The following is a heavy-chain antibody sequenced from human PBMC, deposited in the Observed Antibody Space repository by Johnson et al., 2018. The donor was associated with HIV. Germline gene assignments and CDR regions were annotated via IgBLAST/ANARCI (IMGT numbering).Heavy chain of an antibody. CDR1: GFTVSSNY. Sequence: MLLVESGGGLIQPGGSLRLSCAASGFTVSSNYMSWVRQAPGKGLEWVSVIYSVGSTYYADSVQGRFTISRDNSKNTLYLQMNSLRAEDTAVYYCARGSGVLTGGDSDAFDIWGQGTMVTVSS. CDR3: ARGSGVLTGGDSDAFDI. CDR2: IYSVGST. V-gene: IGHV3-53*01. J-gene: IGHJ3*02. D-gene: IGHD4-17*01.